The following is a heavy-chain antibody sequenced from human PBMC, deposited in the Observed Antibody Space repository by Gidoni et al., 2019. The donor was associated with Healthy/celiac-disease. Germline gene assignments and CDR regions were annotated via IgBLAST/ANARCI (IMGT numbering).Heavy chain of an antibody. V-gene: IGHV3-11*01. Sequence: QVQLVESGGGLVKPGGSLRLSCAASGFTFSDYYMRRIRQAQGKGLEWVSYISSNGSTIYYADSVKGRCTISRDNAKNSRYLQMNSLRAEDTAVYYCARARNVVVPAAIYDGGDYSYYYMDVWGKGTTVTVSS. CDR2: ISSNGSTI. D-gene: IGHD2-2*02. CDR1: GFTFSDYY. CDR3: ARARNVVVPAAIYDGGDYSYYYMDV. J-gene: IGHJ6*03.